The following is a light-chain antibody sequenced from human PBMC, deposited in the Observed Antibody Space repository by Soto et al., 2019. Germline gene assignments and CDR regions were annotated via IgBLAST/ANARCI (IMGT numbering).Light chain of an antibody. V-gene: IGKV1-5*01. CDR2: DAS. J-gene: IGKJ1*01. CDR3: QQYTSYSAA. Sequence: DIQMTQSPSTLSASVGDRVTITCRASQSISSWLAWYPQKPGKAPKRLIYDASSLESGVPSRFSGSGSGTEFTLTISSLQPDDFAPYYCQQYTSYSAAFGQGTKVEIK. CDR1: QSISSW.